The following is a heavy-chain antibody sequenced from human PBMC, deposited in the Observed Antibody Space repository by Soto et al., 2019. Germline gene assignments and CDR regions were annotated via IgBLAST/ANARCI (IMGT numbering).Heavy chain of an antibody. D-gene: IGHD2-2*01. CDR1: GGSISSSGYY. CDR3: ATSPWFDP. Sequence: NPSETLSLTCTVSGGSISSSGYYWGWIRQPPGKGLEWIGTVYYSGSTYYNPSLKSRVTISVDTSKNQFSLKLSSVTAADTAVYYCATSPWFDPWGQGTLVTLSS. V-gene: IGHV4-39*01. CDR2: VYYSGST. J-gene: IGHJ5*02.